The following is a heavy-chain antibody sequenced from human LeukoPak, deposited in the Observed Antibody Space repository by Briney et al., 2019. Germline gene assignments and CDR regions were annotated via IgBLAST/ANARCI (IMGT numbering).Heavy chain of an antibody. CDR1: GFTFSSYW. D-gene: IGHD3-3*01. V-gene: IGHV3-7*01. CDR2: IKEDGSEK. CDR3: ARDKARDGTIFGVGVRDY. J-gene: IGHJ4*02. Sequence: GGSLRLSCAASGFTFSSYWMNWVRQAPGKGLEWVANIKEDGSEKYYADSVKGRFTISRDNAKNSLYLQMNSLRAEDTAVYYCARDKARDGTIFGVGVRDYWGQGTLVTVSS.